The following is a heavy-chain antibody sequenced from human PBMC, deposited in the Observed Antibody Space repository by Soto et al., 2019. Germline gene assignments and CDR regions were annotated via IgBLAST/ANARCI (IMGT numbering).Heavy chain of an antibody. V-gene: IGHV3-30-3*01. Sequence: GGSLRLSGSASEFTFRSYAMHWVRQAPGKGLEWVAGISYDGGHKFYGDSVRGRFTISRDRSKTTVFLQMNSLRPEDTAAYYCARVKTDYSNPRGPFFFYGMDVWGQGTTVTVSS. CDR3: ARVKTDYSNPRGPFFFYGMDV. J-gene: IGHJ6*02. D-gene: IGHD4-4*01. CDR1: EFTFRSYA. CDR2: ISYDGGHK.